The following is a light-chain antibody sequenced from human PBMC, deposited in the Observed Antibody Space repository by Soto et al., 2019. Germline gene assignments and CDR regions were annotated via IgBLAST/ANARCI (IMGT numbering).Light chain of an antibody. V-gene: IGKV3-20*01. CDR1: QSVSSSY. Sequence: EIVLTQSPGTLSLSPGERATLSCRASQSVSSSYLAWYQQKPGQAPRLLIYGASSRATGIPDRFSGSGSGTDFTLTISRLEPEDFVVYYCQQYGSSPPYTFGQGTKLEI. CDR3: QQYGSSPPYT. CDR2: GAS. J-gene: IGKJ2*01.